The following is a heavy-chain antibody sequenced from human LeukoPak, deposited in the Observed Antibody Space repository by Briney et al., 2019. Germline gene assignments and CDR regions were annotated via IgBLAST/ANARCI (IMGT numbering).Heavy chain of an antibody. J-gene: IGHJ5*02. V-gene: IGHV4-31*03. CDR2: IYYSGST. CDR1: GGSISSGGYY. D-gene: IGHD3-10*01. CDR3: AQSLGASTWFGNWFDP. Sequence: PSQTLSLTCTVSGGSISSGGYYWSWIRQHPGKGLEWIGYIYYSGSTYYNPSLKSRVTISVDTSKNQFSLKLSSVTAADTAVYYCAQSLGASTWFGNWFDPWGQGTLVTVSS.